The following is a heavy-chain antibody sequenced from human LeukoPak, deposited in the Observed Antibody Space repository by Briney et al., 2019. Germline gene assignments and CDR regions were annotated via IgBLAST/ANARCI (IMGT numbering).Heavy chain of an antibody. CDR3: AKGDGYCSGGSCYSDY. J-gene: IGHJ4*02. V-gene: IGHV3-33*06. CDR1: GFTFSSYG. CDR2: IWYDGSNK. Sequence: GGSLRLSCAASGFTFSSYGMHWVRQAPGKGLEWVAVIWYDGSNKYYADSVKGRFTISRDNSKNTLYLQMNSLRAEDTAVYYCAKGDGYCSGGSCYSDYWGQGTLVTVSS. D-gene: IGHD2-15*01.